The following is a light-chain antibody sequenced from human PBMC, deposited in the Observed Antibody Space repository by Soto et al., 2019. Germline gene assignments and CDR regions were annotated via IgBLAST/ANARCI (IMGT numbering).Light chain of an antibody. J-gene: IGKJ1*01. V-gene: IGKV1-5*01. CDR2: DAS. CDR1: QSISSW. CDR3: QQYNSYFRT. Sequence: EIQMAQSTYAVSAYVGDSVTLTCRASQSISSWLAWYQQKPGKAPNLLIYDASSLESGVPRRFSGSGSGTDFTLTISSLQPDDFATYYCQQYNSYFRTSAQGTKVDIK.